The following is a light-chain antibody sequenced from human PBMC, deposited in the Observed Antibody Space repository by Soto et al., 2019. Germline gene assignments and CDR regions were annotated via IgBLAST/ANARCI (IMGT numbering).Light chain of an antibody. J-gene: IGKJ2*01. Sequence: DFQMTQSPSSLSASVGDRVTLTCRASPGIDNYLAWFQQIPGKAPKCLIYGASNLQTGVPSKFSGSGFGTDFTRTISSLQAEDFGTYYSLQYNSYPYIFGPGTKLEIK. V-gene: IGKV1-16*02. CDR2: GAS. CDR3: LQYNSYPYI. CDR1: PGIDNY.